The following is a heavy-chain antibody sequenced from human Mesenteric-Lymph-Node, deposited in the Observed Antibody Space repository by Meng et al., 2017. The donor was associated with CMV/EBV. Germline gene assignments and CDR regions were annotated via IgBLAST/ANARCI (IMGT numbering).Heavy chain of an antibody. CDR2: IIPIFGTA. V-gene: IGHV1-69*05. J-gene: IGHJ5*02. Sequence: TFSRNGISWVRQAPGQGLEWMGGIIPIFGTANYAQKFQGRVTITTDESTATAYMELSSLRCEDTAVYYCAREYCSGGSCLQSGWFDPWGQGTLVTVSS. CDR1: TFSRNG. D-gene: IGHD2-15*01. CDR3: AREYCSGGSCLQSGWFDP.